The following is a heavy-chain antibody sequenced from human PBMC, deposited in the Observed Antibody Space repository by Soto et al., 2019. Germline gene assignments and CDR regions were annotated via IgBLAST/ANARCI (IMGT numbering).Heavy chain of an antibody. CDR1: GYSFTSCW. D-gene: IGHD3-22*01. Sequence: PGESLKISCKGSGYSFTSCWISWVRQMPGKGLEWMGRIDPSDSYTNYSPSFQGHVTISADKSISTAYLQWSSLKASDTAMYYCARPHAYYYDSSGYYYQDAFDIWGQGTMVTVSS. CDR3: ARPHAYYYDSSGYYYQDAFDI. J-gene: IGHJ3*02. V-gene: IGHV5-10-1*01. CDR2: IDPSDSYT.